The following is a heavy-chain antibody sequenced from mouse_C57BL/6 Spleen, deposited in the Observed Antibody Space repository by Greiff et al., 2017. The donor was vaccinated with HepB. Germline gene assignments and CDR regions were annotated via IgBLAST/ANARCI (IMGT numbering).Heavy chain of an antibody. V-gene: IGHV3-6*01. CDR3: ARDLPRQPHFDY. Sequence: EVQLVESGPGLVKPSQSLSLTCSVTGYSITSGYYWNWIRQFPGNKLEWMGYISYDGSNNYNPSLKNRISITRDTSKNQFFLKLNSVTTEDTATYYCARDLPRQPHFDYWGQGTTLTVSS. D-gene: IGHD3-2*01. CDR1: GYSITSGYY. CDR2: ISYDGSN. J-gene: IGHJ2*01.